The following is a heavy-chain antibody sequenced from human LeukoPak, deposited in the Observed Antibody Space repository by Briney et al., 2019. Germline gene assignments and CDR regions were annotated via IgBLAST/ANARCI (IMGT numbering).Heavy chain of an antibody. CDR2: INPSGGGT. Sequence: ASVKVSCKASGYTFTSYYMHWVRQAPGQGLEWMGIINPSGGGTSYAQKFQGRVTMTRDTSTSTVYMELSSLRSEDTAVYYCARGRRGIAAAGIYLSWFDPWGQGTLVTVSS. J-gene: IGHJ5*02. CDR3: ARGRRGIAAAGIYLSWFDP. CDR1: GYTFTSYY. D-gene: IGHD6-13*01. V-gene: IGHV1-46*01.